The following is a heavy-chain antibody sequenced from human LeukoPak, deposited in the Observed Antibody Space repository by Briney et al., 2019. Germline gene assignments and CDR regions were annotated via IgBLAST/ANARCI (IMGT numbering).Heavy chain of an antibody. V-gene: IGHV4-59*08. Sequence: PSETLSLTCTVSGGSISSYYWSWIRQPPGKGLEWIGYIYYSGSTNYNPSLKSRVTLSVDTSKNQFSLKLSSVTAADTAVYYCARRVGCGGDCSGWFDPWGQGTLVTVSS. D-gene: IGHD2-21*02. CDR2: IYYSGST. CDR3: ARRVGCGGDCSGWFDP. J-gene: IGHJ5*02. CDR1: GGSISSYY.